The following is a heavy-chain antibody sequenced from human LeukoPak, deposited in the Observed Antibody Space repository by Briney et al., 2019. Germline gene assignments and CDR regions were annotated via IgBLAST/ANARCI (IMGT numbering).Heavy chain of an antibody. D-gene: IGHD3-10*01. V-gene: IGHV3-30*18. CDR1: GFTFSSYG. Sequence: PGGSLRLSCAASGFTFSSYGMHWVRQAPGKGLEWVAVISYDGSNKYYADSVKGRFTISRDNSKNTLYLQMNSLRAEDTAVYYCAELGSYYYGSGSYPYAHDYWGQGTLVTVSS. CDR2: ISYDGSNK. J-gene: IGHJ4*02. CDR3: AELGSYYYGSGSYPYAHDY.